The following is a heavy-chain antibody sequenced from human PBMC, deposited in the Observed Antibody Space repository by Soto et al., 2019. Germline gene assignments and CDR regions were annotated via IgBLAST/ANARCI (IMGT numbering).Heavy chain of an antibody. CDR2: ISGSGGST. J-gene: IGHJ2*01. Sequence: GGSLRLSCAASGFTFSSYAMSWVRQDPGKGLEWVSAISGSGGSTYYADSVKGRFTISRDNSKNTLYLQMNSLRAEDTAVYYCAKKASQAGDHKIWFSDFWGRGTLVPVS. CDR1: GFTFSSYA. V-gene: IGHV3-23*01. D-gene: IGHD3-10*01. CDR3: AKKASQAGDHKIWFSDF.